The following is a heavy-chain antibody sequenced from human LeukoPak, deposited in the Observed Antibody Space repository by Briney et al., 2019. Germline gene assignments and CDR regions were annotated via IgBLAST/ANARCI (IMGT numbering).Heavy chain of an antibody. CDR1: GFTFSSYA. Sequence: QPGGSLRLSCAASGFTFSSYAMSWVRQAPGKGLEWVSAISGSGGSTYYADSVKGRFTISRDNAKNSLYLQMNSLRAEDTAVYYCASRDYYYYYMDVWGKGTTVTVSS. CDR2: ISGSGGST. V-gene: IGHV3-23*01. CDR3: ASRDYYYYYMDV. J-gene: IGHJ6*03.